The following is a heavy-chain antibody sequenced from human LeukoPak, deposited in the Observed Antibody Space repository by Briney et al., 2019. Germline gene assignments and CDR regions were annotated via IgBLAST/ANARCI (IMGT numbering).Heavy chain of an antibody. CDR2: ISGSGGST. CDR1: GFTFSSYA. D-gene: IGHD3-10*01. Sequence: GGSLRLSCAASGFTFSSYAMSWVRQAPGKGLEWVSAISGSGGSTYYADSVKGRFTISRDNSKNTLYLQMNSLRAEDTAVYYCARVTYGSGSYYHYYYGMDVWGQGTTVTVSS. J-gene: IGHJ6*02. V-gene: IGHV3-23*01. CDR3: ARVTYGSGSYYHYYYGMDV.